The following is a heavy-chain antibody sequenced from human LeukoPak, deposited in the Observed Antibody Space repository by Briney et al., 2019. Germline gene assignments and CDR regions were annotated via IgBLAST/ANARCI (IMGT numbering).Heavy chain of an antibody. CDR2: INQDGSGR. CDR3: ASGLRGVDY. J-gene: IGHJ4*02. V-gene: IGHV3-7*01. D-gene: IGHD5-18*01. CDR1: GFTFSNDC. Sequence: PGGSLRLSCAASGFTFSNDCLNWVRRAPGQGLEWVANINQDGSGRYYDDAVKGRFTISRDNAKNSLFLQMNSLRAEDTAVYYCASGLRGVDYWGGGALVTVSS.